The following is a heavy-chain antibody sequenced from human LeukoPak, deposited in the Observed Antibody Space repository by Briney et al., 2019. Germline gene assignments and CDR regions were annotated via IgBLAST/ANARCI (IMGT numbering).Heavy chain of an antibody. Sequence: GGSLRLSCAASGFTFSSYAMSWVRQAPGKGLEWVANIKQDGSEKYYVDSVKGRFTISRDNAKNSLYLQMNSLRAGDTAVYYCARDMCSGGSCYSHAFDIWGQGTMVTVSS. CDR3: ARDMCSGGSCYSHAFDI. CDR2: IKQDGSEK. D-gene: IGHD2-15*01. J-gene: IGHJ3*02. CDR1: GFTFSSYA. V-gene: IGHV3-7*01.